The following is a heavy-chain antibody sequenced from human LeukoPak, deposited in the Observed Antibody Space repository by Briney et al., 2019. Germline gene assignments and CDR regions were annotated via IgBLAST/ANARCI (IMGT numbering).Heavy chain of an antibody. V-gene: IGHV3-48*03. Sequence: GGSLRLSCAASGFTFSSYEMNWVRQAPGKGLEWVSYICSIGNTIYNADSVKGQFTTSRDNAKNALYLQMNSLRAEGTAVYYCARVGFSYGSYDYWGQGTLVTVSS. D-gene: IGHD5-18*01. J-gene: IGHJ4*02. CDR2: ICSIGNTI. CDR1: GFTFSSYE. CDR3: ARVGFSYGSYDY.